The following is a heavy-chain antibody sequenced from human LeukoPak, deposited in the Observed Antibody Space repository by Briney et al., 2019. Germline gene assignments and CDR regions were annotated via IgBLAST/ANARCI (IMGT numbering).Heavy chain of an antibody. V-gene: IGHV1-2*02. D-gene: IGHD2-21*02. CDR1: GYTFSDYY. CDR3: AKDGPADCGGDCYSPDY. Sequence: ASVQVSCKASGYTFSDYYIHWVRQAPGQGLDWMGWINPNSGATNYPQKFQGRITMTRDTSISTAYMLLSRLRSDDTAMYYCAKDGPADCGGDCYSPDYWGQGSLVTVSS. CDR2: INPNSGAT. J-gene: IGHJ4*02.